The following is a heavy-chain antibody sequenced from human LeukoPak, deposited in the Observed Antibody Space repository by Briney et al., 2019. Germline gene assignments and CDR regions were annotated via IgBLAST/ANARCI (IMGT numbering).Heavy chain of an antibody. J-gene: IGHJ5*02. CDR2: ISSSSYI. D-gene: IGHD3-10*01. CDR3: ARGLLLWFGESPNWFDP. V-gene: IGHV3-69-1*01. CDR1: GFPFSGYW. Sequence: GGSLRLSCAASGFPFSGYWMHWVRQAPGKGLVWVSSISSSSYIYYADSVKGRFTISRDNAKNSLYLQMNSLRAEDTAVYYCARGLLLWFGESPNWFDPWGQGTLVTVSS.